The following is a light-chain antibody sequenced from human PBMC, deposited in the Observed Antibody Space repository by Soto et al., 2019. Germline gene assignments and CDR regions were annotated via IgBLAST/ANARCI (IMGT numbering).Light chain of an antibody. J-gene: IGLJ1*01. CDR1: SSDVGGYNY. V-gene: IGLV2-14*01. CDR3: TSYTSSSTLDV. CDR2: EVS. Sequence: QSVLTQPAAVSGSPGQSITISCTGTSSDVGGYNYVSGYQQHPGKAPKLMIYEVSNRPLGVSNRFSCSKSGNTASLPISGLQAADEADSYCTSYTSSSTLDVFGTGTTVTVL.